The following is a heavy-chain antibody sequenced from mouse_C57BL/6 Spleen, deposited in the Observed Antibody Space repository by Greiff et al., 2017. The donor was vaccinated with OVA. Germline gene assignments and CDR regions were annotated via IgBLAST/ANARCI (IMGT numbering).Heavy chain of an antibody. V-gene: IGHV7-1*01. J-gene: IGHJ4*01. Sequence: EVNVVESGGGLVQSGRSLRLSCATSGFTFSDFYMEWVRQAPGKGLEWIAASRNKANDYTTEYSASVKGRFIVSRDTSQSILYLQMNALRAEDTAIYYCARDAHYYGSWYAMDYWGQGTSVTVSS. D-gene: IGHD1-1*01. CDR3: ARDAHYYGSWYAMDY. CDR1: GFTFSDFY. CDR2: SRNKANDYTT.